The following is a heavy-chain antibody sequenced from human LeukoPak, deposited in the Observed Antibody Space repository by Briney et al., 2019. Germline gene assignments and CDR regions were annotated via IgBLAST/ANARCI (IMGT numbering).Heavy chain of an antibody. J-gene: IGHJ4*02. V-gene: IGHV3-23*01. CDR1: GFTFSSYA. Sequence: GGSLRLSCAASGFTFSSYAMSWVRQAPGKGLEWVSANSGSGGSTYYADSVKGRFTISRDNSKNTLYLQMNSLRAEDTAVYYCAKVIRDYDFWSGYYTGRSLDYWGQGTLVTVSS. CDR2: NSGSGGST. D-gene: IGHD3-3*01. CDR3: AKVIRDYDFWSGYYTGRSLDY.